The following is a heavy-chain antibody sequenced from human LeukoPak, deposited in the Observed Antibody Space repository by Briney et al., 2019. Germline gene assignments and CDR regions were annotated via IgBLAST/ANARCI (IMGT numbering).Heavy chain of an antibody. J-gene: IGHJ4*02. D-gene: IGHD5-24*01. V-gene: IGHV3-7*01. CDR1: GFTFSSYW. CDR2: IKEDGSEK. Sequence: GGSLRLSCAASGFTFSSYWMGWVRQAPGKGLEWVANIKEDGSEKYYVGSVKGRFTISRDNAKNSLYLQMNSLRAEDTAVYYCAKDGGGWRQLSFDYWGQGTLVTVSS. CDR3: AKDGGGWRQLSFDY.